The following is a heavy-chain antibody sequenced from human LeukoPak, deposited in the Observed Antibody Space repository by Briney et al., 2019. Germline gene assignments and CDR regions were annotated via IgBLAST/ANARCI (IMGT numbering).Heavy chain of an antibody. CDR2: ISSSSSYI. CDR1: GFTFSSYS. Sequence: GGSLRLSCAASGFTFSSYSMNWVRQAPGKGLEWVSSISSSSSYIYYADSVKGRFTISRDNAKNSLYLQMNSLRAEDTAVYYCAKDGYDILTGYLSAFDIWGQGTMVTVSS. CDR3: AKDGYDILTGYLSAFDI. D-gene: IGHD3-9*01. V-gene: IGHV3-21*01. J-gene: IGHJ3*02.